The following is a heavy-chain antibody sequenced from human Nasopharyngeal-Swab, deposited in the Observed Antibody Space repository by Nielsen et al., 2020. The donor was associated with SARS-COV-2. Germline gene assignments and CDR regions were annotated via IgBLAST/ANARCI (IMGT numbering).Heavy chain of an antibody. Sequence: SDTLSLTFAVYGGSFSTYDWSWIRQPPGKGLEWIGEIKHRRSTNYNPSLKSRVTISVDTSKNQFSLKLSSVTAADTAVYYCAGVPSSSMSYWFDPWGQGTLVTVSS. CDR1: GGSFSTYD. J-gene: IGHJ5*02. CDR2: IKHRRST. CDR3: AGVPSSSMSYWFDP. V-gene: IGHV4-34*01. D-gene: IGHD6-6*01.